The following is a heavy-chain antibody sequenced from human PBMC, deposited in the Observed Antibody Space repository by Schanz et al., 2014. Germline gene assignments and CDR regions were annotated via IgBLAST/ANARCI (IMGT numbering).Heavy chain of an antibody. V-gene: IGHV3-23*04. CDR2: ISASGGST. D-gene: IGHD2-15*01. Sequence: VQLVESGGGLVKPGGSLRLSCAASGFTFRDYYMSWIRQAPGKGLEWVSTISASGGSTFYADSVKGRFTISRDNSKNILYLQMNSLRDEDAAVFYCAKGMGSCSGGTCYDNYYYGLDVWGQGTTVTVSS. CDR3: AKGMGSCSGGTCYDNYYYGLDV. CDR1: GFTFRDYY. J-gene: IGHJ6*02.